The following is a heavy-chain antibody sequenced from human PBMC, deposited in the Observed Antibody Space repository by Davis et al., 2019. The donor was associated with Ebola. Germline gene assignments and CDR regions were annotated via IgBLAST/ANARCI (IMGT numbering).Heavy chain of an antibody. D-gene: IGHD3-10*01. V-gene: IGHV3-48*04. CDR3: AREFLLWFGELLFSTEYYFDY. Sequence: GESLKISCAASGFTFSSYSMNWVRQAPGKGLEWVSYISSSSSTIYYADSVKGRFTISRDNAKNSLYLQMNSLRAEDTAVYYCAREFLLWFGELLFSTEYYFDYWGQGTLVTVSS. CDR2: ISSSSSTI. J-gene: IGHJ4*02. CDR1: GFTFSSYS.